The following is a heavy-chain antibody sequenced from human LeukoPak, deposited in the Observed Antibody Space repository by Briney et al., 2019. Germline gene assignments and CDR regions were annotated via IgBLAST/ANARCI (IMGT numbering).Heavy chain of an antibody. D-gene: IGHD3-10*01. CDR2: IYHSGST. Sequence: SETLSLTCTVSGYSISSGYYWGWIRQPPGKGLEWIGSIYHSGSTYYNPSLKSRVTISVDTSKNQFSLKLSSVTAADTAVYYCARSSVATMVRGVIIPAGFDYWGQGTLVTVSS. CDR3: ARSSVATMVRGVIIPAGFDY. CDR1: GYSISSGYY. J-gene: IGHJ4*02. V-gene: IGHV4-38-2*02.